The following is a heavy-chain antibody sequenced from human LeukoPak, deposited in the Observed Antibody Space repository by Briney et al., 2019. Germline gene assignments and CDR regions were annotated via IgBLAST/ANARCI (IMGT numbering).Heavy chain of an antibody. V-gene: IGHV4-59*08. D-gene: IGHD6-19*01. Sequence: SETLSLTCTVSRGSIGSNYWTWIRQPPGKGLEDTGYIYYTGATNYNPSLKSRVTISVDTSKNHFSLKMTSVTAADTAVYFCAKYGNSGWVIDNWGQGTLVTVSS. CDR1: RGSIGSNY. CDR2: IYYTGAT. J-gene: IGHJ4*02. CDR3: AKYGNSGWVIDN.